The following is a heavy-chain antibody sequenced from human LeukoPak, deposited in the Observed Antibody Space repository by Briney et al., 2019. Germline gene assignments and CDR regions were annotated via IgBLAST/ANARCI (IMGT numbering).Heavy chain of an antibody. D-gene: IGHD2-8*01. CDR2: INHSGST. Sequence: SETLSLTCAVYGGSFSGYYWSWIRQPPGKGLEWIGEINHSGSTNYNPSLKSRVTISVDTSKNQFSLKLSSVTAADTAVYYCARGLGYCTNGVCYFSPYFDYWGQGTLVTVSS. J-gene: IGHJ4*02. CDR3: ARGLGYCTNGVCYFSPYFDY. CDR1: GGSFSGYY. V-gene: IGHV4-34*01.